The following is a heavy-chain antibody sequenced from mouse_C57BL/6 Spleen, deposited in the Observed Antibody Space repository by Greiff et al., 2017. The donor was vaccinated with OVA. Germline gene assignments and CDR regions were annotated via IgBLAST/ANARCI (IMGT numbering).Heavy chain of an antibody. D-gene: IGHD2-3*01. V-gene: IGHV14-2*01. CDR3: ATLYDGYSGFAY. J-gene: IGHJ3*01. CDR2: IDPEDGET. Sequence: EVKLLESGAELVKPGASVKLSCTASGFNIKDYYMHWVKQRTEQGLEWIGRIDPEDGETKYAPKFQGKATITADTSSNTAYLQLSSLTSEDTAVYYCATLYDGYSGFAYWGQWTLVTVSA. CDR1: GFNIKDYY.